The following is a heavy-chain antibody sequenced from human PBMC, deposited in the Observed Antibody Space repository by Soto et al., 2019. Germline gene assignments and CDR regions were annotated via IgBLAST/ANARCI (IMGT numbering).Heavy chain of an antibody. D-gene: IGHD5-18*01. J-gene: IGHJ4*02. V-gene: IGHV2-70*04. CDR1: GFSLSTSGMR. Sequence: ESGPTLVNPTQTLTLTCTFSGFSLSTSGMRVSWIRQPPGKALEWLARIDWDDDKFYSTSLKTRLTISKHTSKNQVVLTMTNMDPVDTATYYCARSTAMPIADYFDYWGQGTLVTVPQ. CDR2: IDWDDDK. CDR3: ARSTAMPIADYFDY.